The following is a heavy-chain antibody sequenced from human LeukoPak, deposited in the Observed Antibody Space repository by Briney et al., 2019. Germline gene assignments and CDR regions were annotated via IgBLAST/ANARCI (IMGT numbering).Heavy chain of an antibody. CDR1: GFTFSSYV. V-gene: IGHV3-7*01. CDR3: ARESFAARWD. Sequence: GGSLRLSCAASGFTFSSYVMHWVRQAPGKGLEWVANIKQDGSEKDYVDSVKGRFTISRDNAKNSLYLQMNSLTAEDTAVYYCARESFAARWDWGQGTLVTVSS. J-gene: IGHJ4*02. D-gene: IGHD6-6*01. CDR2: IKQDGSEK.